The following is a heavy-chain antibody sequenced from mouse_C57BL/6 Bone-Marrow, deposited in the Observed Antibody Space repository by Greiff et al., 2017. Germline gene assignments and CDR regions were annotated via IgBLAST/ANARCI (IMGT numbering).Heavy chain of an antibody. D-gene: IGHD2-3*01. CDR2: IHPNSGST. CDR3: AKIYDGYYARYFDV. J-gene: IGHJ1*03. CDR1: GYTFTSYW. Sequence: QVQLQQPGAELVKPGASVKLSCKASGYTFTSYWMHWVKQRPGQGLEWIGMIHPNSGSTNYNEKFKSKATLTVDKSSSTAYMQLSSLTSEDSAVYYGAKIYDGYYARYFDVWGTGTTVTVSS. V-gene: IGHV1-64*01.